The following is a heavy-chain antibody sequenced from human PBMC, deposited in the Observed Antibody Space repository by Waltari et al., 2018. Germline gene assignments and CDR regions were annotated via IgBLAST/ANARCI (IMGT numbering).Heavy chain of an antibody. CDR1: GFTFSSYW. V-gene: IGHV3-7*01. CDR2: IKQDGSEK. CDR3: ARLYNTGWYGIDY. Sequence: EVQLVESGGGLVQPGGSLRLSCAASGFTFSSYWMSWVRQAPGKGLEWVAKIKQDGSEKYPVDSVKGRFTISRDNAKNSLSLQMNSLRAEDTAVYFCARLYNTGWYGIDYWGQGTLVTVSS. J-gene: IGHJ4*02. D-gene: IGHD6-19*01.